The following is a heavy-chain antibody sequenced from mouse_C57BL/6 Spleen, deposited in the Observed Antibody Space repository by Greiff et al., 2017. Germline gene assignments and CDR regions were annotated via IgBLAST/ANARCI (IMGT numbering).Heavy chain of an antibody. Sequence: EVHLVESGGGLVKPGGSLKLSCAASGFTFSSYAMSWVRQTPEKRLEWVATISDGGSYTYYPDNVKGRFTISRDNAKNNLYLQMSHLKSEDTAMYYCARDRGLRPFDYWGQGTTLTVSS. CDR2: ISDGGSYT. CDR1: GFTFSSYA. J-gene: IGHJ2*01. V-gene: IGHV5-4*01. CDR3: ARDRGLRPFDY. D-gene: IGHD2-4*01.